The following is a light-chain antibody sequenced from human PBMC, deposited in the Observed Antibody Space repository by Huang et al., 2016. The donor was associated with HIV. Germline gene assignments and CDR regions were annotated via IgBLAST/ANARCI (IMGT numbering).Light chain of an antibody. Sequence: EILMTQSPATLSVSPGESATLSCRANQSVSSNLAWYQQKRGQAPSLLIYGAYTRATCIPARFSASGSGTEFTLTISSLQSEDFVVYYCQQYKRWPWTFGRGTKVEIK. CDR3: QQYKRWPWT. CDR2: GAY. CDR1: QSVSSN. J-gene: IGKJ1*01. V-gene: IGKV3-15*01.